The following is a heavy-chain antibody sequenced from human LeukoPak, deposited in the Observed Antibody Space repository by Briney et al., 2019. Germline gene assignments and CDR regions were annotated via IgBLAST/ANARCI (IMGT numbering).Heavy chain of an antibody. CDR2: IYYSGST. V-gene: IGHV4-59*01. CDR3: ARAEYSNGLYYFDY. D-gene: IGHD6-19*01. J-gene: IGHJ4*02. CDR1: GGSISSYY. Sequence: PSETLSLTCTISGGSISSYYWSWIRQPPGKGLEWIGYIYYSGSTNYNPSLKSRVTISVDTSKNQFSLKLSSVTAADTAVFYCARAEYSNGLYYFDYWGQGTLVTVSS.